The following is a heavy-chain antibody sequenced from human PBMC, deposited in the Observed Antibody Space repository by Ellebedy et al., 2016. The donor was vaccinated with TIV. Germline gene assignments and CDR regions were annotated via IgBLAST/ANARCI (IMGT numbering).Heavy chain of an antibody. J-gene: IGHJ4*02. V-gene: IGHV5-51*01. CDR2: IYPRDSDI. CDR1: GFTFTSYC. Sequence: GESLKISXPASGFTFTSYCIGWVRQLPGKGLEWMGHIYPRDSDIRYSPSFQGRVTISADNAISTAYLQWSSLKASDTAMSYCARGTITTWGYWGQGTLVTVSS. D-gene: IGHD1-1*01. CDR3: ARGTITTWGY.